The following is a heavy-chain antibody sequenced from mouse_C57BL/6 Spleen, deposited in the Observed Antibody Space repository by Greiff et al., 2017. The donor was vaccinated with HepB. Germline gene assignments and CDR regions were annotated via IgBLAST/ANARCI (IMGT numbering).Heavy chain of an antibody. J-gene: IGHJ2*01. CDR3: ARLDDGYYDY. Sequence: VQLQQPGAELVKPGASVKLSCKASGYTFTSYWMQWVKQRPGQGLEWIGEIDPSDSYTNYNQKFKGKATLTVDTSSSTAYMQLSSLTSEDSAVYYCARLDDGYYDYWGQGTTLTVSS. D-gene: IGHD2-3*01. CDR1: GYTFTSYW. V-gene: IGHV1-50*01. CDR2: IDPSDSYT.